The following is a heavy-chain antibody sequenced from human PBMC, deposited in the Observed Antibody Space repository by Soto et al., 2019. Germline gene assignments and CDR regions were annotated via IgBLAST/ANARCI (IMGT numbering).Heavy chain of an antibody. Sequence: PSETLSLTCTVSGGSISSYYWSWIRQPPGKGLEWIGYIYYSGSTNYNPSLKSRVTISVDTSKNQFSLKLSSVTAADTAVYYCARGGAGRLGMIVVVNENWFDPWGQGTLVTVSS. CDR2: IYYSGST. CDR3: ARGGAGRLGMIVVVNENWFDP. D-gene: IGHD3-22*01. V-gene: IGHV4-59*01. CDR1: GGSISSYY. J-gene: IGHJ5*02.